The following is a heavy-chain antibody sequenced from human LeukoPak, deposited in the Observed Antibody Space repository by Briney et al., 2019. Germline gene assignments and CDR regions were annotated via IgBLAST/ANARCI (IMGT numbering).Heavy chain of an antibody. Sequence: GGSLRLSCAASGFTFSSYAMSWVRQAPGKGLEWVSVISGSGGSTYYADSVKGRFSISRDNSKNTLYLQMNSLRAEDRAVYYCAKGGIAAAGTFTDYWGQGTLVTVSS. D-gene: IGHD6-13*01. J-gene: IGHJ4*02. CDR1: GFTFSSYA. CDR3: AKGGIAAAGTFTDY. CDR2: ISGSGGST. V-gene: IGHV3-23*01.